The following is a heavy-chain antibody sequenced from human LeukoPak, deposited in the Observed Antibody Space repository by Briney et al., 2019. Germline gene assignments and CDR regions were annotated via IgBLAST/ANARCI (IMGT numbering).Heavy chain of an antibody. CDR3: AKDPDCTSGICYTFFDY. Sequence: GGSLRLSCAASGFTFSSYGMHWVRQAPGKGLEWVAVISYDGSDKYYADSVKGRFTISRDNSKNTLYLQMNSLRAEDTAVYYCAKDPDCTSGICYTFFDYWGQGTLVTVSS. V-gene: IGHV3-30*18. CDR2: ISYDGSDK. D-gene: IGHD2-8*01. CDR1: GFTFSSYG. J-gene: IGHJ4*02.